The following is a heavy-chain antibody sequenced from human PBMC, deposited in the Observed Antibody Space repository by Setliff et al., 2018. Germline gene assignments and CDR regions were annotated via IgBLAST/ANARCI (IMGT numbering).Heavy chain of an antibody. V-gene: IGHV3-48*01. J-gene: IGHJ6*03. CDR2: ISTSGSTI. CDR1: EFSLSDFH. CDR3: ARLALTGYDSSGYYYALDYYYYMDV. Sequence: GESLKISCAASEFSLSDFHMHWVRQAPGKGLEWISYISTSGSTIYYADSVKGRFTISRDKAHHSLFLQMNSLRAEDTAVYYCARLALTGYDSSGYYYALDYYYYMDVWGKGTTVTVSS. D-gene: IGHD3-22*01.